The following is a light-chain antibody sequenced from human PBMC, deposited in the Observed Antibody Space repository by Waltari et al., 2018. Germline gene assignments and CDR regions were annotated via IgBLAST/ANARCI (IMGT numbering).Light chain of an antibody. Sequence: DIVKTQTPLSLPITPGEPASISCRSSQSLLHSNGNTYLHWYQQKPGQSPQLLIYGGSNRASGVPDRFSGSGSGTDFTLKISKVEAEDVGVYYCVQAIAFPFTFGPGTKLDIK. J-gene: IGKJ3*01. CDR2: GGS. CDR3: VQAIAFPFT. V-gene: IGKV2-40*01. CDR1: QSLLHSNGNTY.